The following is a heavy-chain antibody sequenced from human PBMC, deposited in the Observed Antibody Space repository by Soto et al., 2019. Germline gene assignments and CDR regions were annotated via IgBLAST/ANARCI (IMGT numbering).Heavy chain of an antibody. Sequence: SDTLSLTCTVSGGSISSGDYYWSWIRQPPGKGLEWIGYIYYSGSTYYNPSLKSRVTISVDTSKNQFSLKLSSVTAADTAVYYCARAVDFWSANGAFDIWGQGTMVTVSS. V-gene: IGHV4-30-4*01. J-gene: IGHJ3*02. CDR1: GGSISSGDYY. D-gene: IGHD3-3*01. CDR3: ARAVDFWSANGAFDI. CDR2: IYYSGST.